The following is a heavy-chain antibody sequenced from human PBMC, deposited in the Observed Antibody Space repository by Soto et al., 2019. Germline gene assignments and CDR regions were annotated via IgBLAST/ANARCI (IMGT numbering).Heavy chain of an antibody. V-gene: IGHV4-59*01. Sequence: QLQLQESGPGLVKPSETLSLTCTVSGGSISHYHWNWIRQAPGKGMEWIGYIFYNGSTHYNPSLTSRVTISADKSKDRLSLTLTSVTASDRAVYYCSRSFYPWGQGTLFTVSS. J-gene: IGHJ5*02. CDR1: GGSISHYH. CDR3: SRSFYP. CDR2: IFYNGST.